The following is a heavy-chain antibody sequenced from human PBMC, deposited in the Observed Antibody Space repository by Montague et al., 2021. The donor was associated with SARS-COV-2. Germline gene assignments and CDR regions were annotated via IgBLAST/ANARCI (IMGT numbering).Heavy chain of an antibody. J-gene: IGHJ6*02. CDR1: GGSISRSY. V-gene: IGHV4-59*08. D-gene: IGHD2-8*01. CDR2: IYNTGSN. CDR3: ARHMSDCSKGICHTYYYYGWDV. Sequence: SETLSLTCTVSGGSISRSYWSWIRQSPGKGRKWIGYIYNTGSNDYNPSLKSRVTISVDTSKNQLSLKLISVTAADTAVYFCARHMSDCSKGICHTYYYYGWDVWGQGTPVTVSS.